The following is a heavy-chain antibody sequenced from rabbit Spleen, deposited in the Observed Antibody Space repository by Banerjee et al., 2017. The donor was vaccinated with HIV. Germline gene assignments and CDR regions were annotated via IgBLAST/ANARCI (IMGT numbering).Heavy chain of an antibody. V-gene: IGHV1S40*01. J-gene: IGHJ6*01. CDR2: TGAGSSGST. CDR3: ARDTSSSFSSYDMDL. CDR1: GFSFSSSYW. D-gene: IGHD1-1*01. Sequence: QSLEESGGDLVKPGASLTLTCTASGFSFSSSYWICWVRQAPGKGLEWIACTGAGSSGSTYFASWAKGRFTISKTSSTTVTLQITSMTAADTATYFCARDTSSSFSSYDMDLWGPGTLVTVS.